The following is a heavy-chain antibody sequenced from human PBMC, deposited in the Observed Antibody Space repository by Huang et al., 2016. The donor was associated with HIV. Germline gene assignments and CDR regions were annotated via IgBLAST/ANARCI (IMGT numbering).Heavy chain of an antibody. Sequence: QVQLVQSGAEVKKPGASVKVSCKASGFNFNNYDFNCVRQASGQGLEWMGGMNPKSGNTGDEQKFHGRVTINRNTSITTAYMERRSLRSEDTAVYYCARARGFLYDSTGYYSRYYFDSWGQGTLVTISS. CDR3: ARARGFLYDSTGYYSRYYFDS. CDR2: MNPKSGNT. CDR1: GFNFNNYD. V-gene: IGHV1-8*03. D-gene: IGHD3-22*01. J-gene: IGHJ4*02.